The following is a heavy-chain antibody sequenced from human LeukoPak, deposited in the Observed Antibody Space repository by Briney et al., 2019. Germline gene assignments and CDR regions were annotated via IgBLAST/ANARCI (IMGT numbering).Heavy chain of an antibody. V-gene: IGHV3-21*01. CDR2: FSSSGSYI. CDR1: GFTFSTYT. Sequence: GGSLRLSCAASGFTFSTYTMNWVRQAPGKGLEWVASFSSSGSYISYADSVKGRFTISGDNAKHSLYLQLNSLRAEDSAVYYCARPIKRPTIVPTRSPIKGAFDFWGQGTMVTVSS. CDR3: ARPIKRPTIVPTRSPIKGAFDF. D-gene: IGHD5-12*01. J-gene: IGHJ3*01.